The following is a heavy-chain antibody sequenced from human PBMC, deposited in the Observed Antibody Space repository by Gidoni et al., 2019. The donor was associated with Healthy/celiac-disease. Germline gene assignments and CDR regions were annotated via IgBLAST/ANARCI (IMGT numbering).Heavy chain of an antibody. V-gene: IGHV3-48*02. D-gene: IGHD1-1*01. CDR3: ASGPTNYYYGMDV. CDR1: GLTFSSYS. Sequence: EVQLVESGGGLVQPGGSLRLSCAASGLTFSSYSMNWVRQAPGNGLEWVSYISSSSSTIYYAASVKGRFTISRDNAKNSLYLQMNSLGDEDTDVYYCASGPTNYYYGMDVWGQGTTATVSS. CDR2: ISSSSSTI. J-gene: IGHJ6*02.